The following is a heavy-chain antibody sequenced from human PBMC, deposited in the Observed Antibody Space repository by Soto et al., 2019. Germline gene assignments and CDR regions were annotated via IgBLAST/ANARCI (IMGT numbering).Heavy chain of an antibody. Sequence: QVQLQQWGAGLLKPSETLSLTCAVFGGSVNSGNYYWSWIRLPPGKGLEWIGEMSHSGGTPFNPSLKRRVTISVDASKNHFSLKMSAVTAADAALYYCARVERGTATTVVDAFDIWGPGTMVTVSS. V-gene: IGHV4-34*01. J-gene: IGHJ3*02. CDR2: MSHSGGT. D-gene: IGHD1-1*01. CDR1: GGSVNSGNYY. CDR3: ARVERGTATTVVDAFDI.